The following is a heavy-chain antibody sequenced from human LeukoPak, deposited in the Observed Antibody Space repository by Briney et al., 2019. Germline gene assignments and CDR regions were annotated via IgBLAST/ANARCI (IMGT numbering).Heavy chain of an antibody. J-gene: IGHJ4*02. V-gene: IGHV4-59*01. CDR1: GGSISSYY. D-gene: IGHD6-19*01. Sequence: PSETLSLTCTVSGGSISSYYWSWIRQPPGKGLEWIGYIYYSGSTNYNPSLKSRVTISVDTSKNQFSLKLNSVTAADTAVYYCARVGSSGWFNDWGQETLVTVSS. CDR2: IYYSGST. CDR3: ARVGSSGWFND.